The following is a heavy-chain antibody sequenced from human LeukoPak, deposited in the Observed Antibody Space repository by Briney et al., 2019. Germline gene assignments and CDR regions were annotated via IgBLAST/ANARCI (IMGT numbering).Heavy chain of an antibody. CDR3: ARGRRAQDY. J-gene: IGHJ4*02. Sequence: SETLPLPCAVYGGSFSGYYWSWIRQPPGKGLEWIGEINHSGSTNYNPSLRSRVTISVDTSKNQFSLKLSSVTAADTAVYYCARGRRAQDYWGQGTLVTVSS. CDR2: INHSGST. V-gene: IGHV4-34*01. CDR1: GGSFSGYY.